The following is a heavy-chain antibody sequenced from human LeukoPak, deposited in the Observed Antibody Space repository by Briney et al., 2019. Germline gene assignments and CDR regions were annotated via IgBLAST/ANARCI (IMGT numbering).Heavy chain of an antibody. D-gene: IGHD1-26*01. CDR1: GYTFTGYY. CDR2: INPNSGGT. CDR3: ARDPSGSYWAYFDS. V-gene: IGHV1-2*02. J-gene: IGHJ4*02. Sequence: GASVKVCCKASGYTFTGYYMHWVRQAPGQGLEWMGWINPNSGGTNYAQKFQGRVTMTRDTSISTAYMELSSLRSDDTAVYYCARDPSGSYWAYFDSWGQGTLVTVSS.